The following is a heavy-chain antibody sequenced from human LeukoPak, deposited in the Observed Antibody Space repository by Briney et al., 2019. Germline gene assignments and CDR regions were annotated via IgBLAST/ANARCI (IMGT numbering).Heavy chain of an antibody. CDR1: GGSISSYY. J-gene: IGHJ6*02. CDR3: ARVGAVAASDFYYYYGMDV. CDR2: IYTSGST. D-gene: IGHD6-19*01. V-gene: IGHV4-4*07. Sequence: SETLSLTCTVSGGSISSYYWSWIRQPAGKGLEWIGRIYTSGSTNYNPSLKSRVTMSVDTSKNQFSLKLSSVTAADTAVYYCARVGAVAASDFYYYYGMDVWGQGTTVTVSS.